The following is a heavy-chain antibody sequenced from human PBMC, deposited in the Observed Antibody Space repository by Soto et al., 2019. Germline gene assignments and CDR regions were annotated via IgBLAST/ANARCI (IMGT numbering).Heavy chain of an antibody. Sequence: SETLSLTCTVSGGSVSSGSYYWSWIRQPPGKGLEWIGYIDYSGSTNYNPPLKSRVTISVDTSKNQFSLKLSSVTAADTAVYYYARGPPWGSYGGGDRYSAHNWFDPWGKGTLVTVSS. CDR3: ARGPPWGSYGGGDRYSAHNWFDP. D-gene: IGHD2-21*02. CDR1: GGSVSSGSYY. V-gene: IGHV4-61*01. CDR2: IDYSGST. J-gene: IGHJ5*02.